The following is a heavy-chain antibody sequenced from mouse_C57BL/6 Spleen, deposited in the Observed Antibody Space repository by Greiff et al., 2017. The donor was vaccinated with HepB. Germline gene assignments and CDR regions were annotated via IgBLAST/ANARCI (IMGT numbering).Heavy chain of an antibody. Sequence: SGPELVKPGASVKISCKASGYAFSSSWMNWVKQRPGKGLEWIGRIYPGDGDTNYNGKFKGKATLTADKSSSTAYMQLSSLTSEDSAVYFCARRGATSSFAYWGQGTLVTVSA. D-gene: IGHD3-1*01. CDR2: IYPGDGDT. J-gene: IGHJ3*01. V-gene: IGHV1-82*01. CDR1: GYAFSSSW. CDR3: ARRGATSSFAY.